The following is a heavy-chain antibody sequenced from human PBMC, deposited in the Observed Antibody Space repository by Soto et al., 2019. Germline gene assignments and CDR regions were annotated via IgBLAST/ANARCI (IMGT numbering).Heavy chain of an antibody. CDR2: ISGGAT. CDR1: GFTFRDYG. CDR3: TKDSGWTSAD. J-gene: IGHJ4*02. D-gene: IGHD3-10*01. V-gene: IGHV3-23*01. Sequence: EVPLLESGGGLVQTGGSRRLSCAASGFTFRDYGMSWVRQAPGKGLEWVSGISGGATYYADSVKGRFVISRDDSKNTLYLEMDSLRVEDTAVYYCTKDSGWTSADWGQGTLVTVSS.